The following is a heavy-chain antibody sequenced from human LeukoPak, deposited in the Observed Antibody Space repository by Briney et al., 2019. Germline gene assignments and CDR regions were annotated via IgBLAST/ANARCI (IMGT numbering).Heavy chain of an antibody. J-gene: IGHJ2*01. D-gene: IGHD3-9*01. V-gene: IGHV4-34*01. CDR1: GGSFSGYY. CDR3: ARKGYYDILTGYYLRYFDL. CDR2: INPSGST. Sequence: PSETLSLTCAVYGGSFSGYYWSWIHQPPRKGLEWIGEINPSGSTNYNPSLKSRVTISVDTSKNQFSLKLSSVTAADTAVYYCARKGYYDILTGYYLRYFDLWGRGTLVTVSS.